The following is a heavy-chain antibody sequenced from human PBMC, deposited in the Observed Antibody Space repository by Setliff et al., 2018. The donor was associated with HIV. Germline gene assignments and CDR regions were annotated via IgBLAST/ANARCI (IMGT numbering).Heavy chain of an antibody. CDR1: GGSIKSSSYY. CDR2: IYYSGNT. Sequence: SETLSLTCTVSGGSIKSSSYYWGWIRQPLGKGLEWIGSIYYSGNTYYNPSLKSRVTISEDRSRNQFSLRLSSVTAADTAIYYCARVPTSSWYVTTQRTKEYFHHWGQGTLVTVSS. J-gene: IGHJ1*01. CDR3: ARVPTSSWYVTTQRTKEYFHH. D-gene: IGHD6-13*01. V-gene: IGHV4-39*07.